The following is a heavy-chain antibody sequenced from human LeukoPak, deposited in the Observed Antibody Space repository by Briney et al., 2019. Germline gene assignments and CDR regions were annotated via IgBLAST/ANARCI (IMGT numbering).Heavy chain of an antibody. V-gene: IGHV3-30*18. CDR1: GFTFSSYG. Sequence: GRSLRLSCAASGFTFSSYGMHWVRQAPGKGLEWVAVISYDGSNKYYADSVKGRFTISRDNSKNTLYLQMNSLRAEDTAVYYCAKGYFSSTSCYTLYYFDYWGQGTLVTVSP. CDR3: AKGYFSSTSCYTLYYFDY. D-gene: IGHD2-2*02. CDR2: ISYDGSNK. J-gene: IGHJ4*02.